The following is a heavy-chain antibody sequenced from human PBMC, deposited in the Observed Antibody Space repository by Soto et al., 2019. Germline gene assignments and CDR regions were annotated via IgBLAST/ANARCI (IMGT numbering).Heavy chain of an antibody. Sequence: ASVKVSCEASVYTFTSYYIHWVRQAHGQGLEWMGIINPSGGSTSYAQKFQGRVTMTRDTSTSTVYMELSSLKSEDTAVYYCARDLSSRGWHNFDNWGQGTLVTVSS. CDR2: INPSGGST. CDR3: ARDLSSRGWHNFDN. J-gene: IGHJ1*01. CDR1: VYTFTSYY. V-gene: IGHV1-46*01. D-gene: IGHD6-19*01.